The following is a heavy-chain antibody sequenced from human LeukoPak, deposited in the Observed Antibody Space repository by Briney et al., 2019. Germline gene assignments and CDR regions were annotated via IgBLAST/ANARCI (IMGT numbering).Heavy chain of an antibody. CDR1: GGSISSGGYY. D-gene: IGHD6-19*01. CDR3: ARGGRYSSGWYPFGY. V-gene: IGHV4-61*08. J-gene: IGHJ4*02. Sequence: SQTLSLTCTVSGGSISSGGYYWSWIRQPPGKGLEWIGYIYYSGTTNYNPSLKSRVTISVDTSKNQFSLKLSSVTAADTAVYYCARGGRYSSGWYPFGYWGQGTLVTVSS. CDR2: IYYSGTT.